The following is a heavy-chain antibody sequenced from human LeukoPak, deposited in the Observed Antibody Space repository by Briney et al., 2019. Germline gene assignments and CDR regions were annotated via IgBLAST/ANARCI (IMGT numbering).Heavy chain of an antibody. CDR3: VRDGDDFNFDY. J-gene: IGHJ4*02. V-gene: IGHV3-74*01. CDR1: GFTFSSYW. CDR2: ITSDGSST. Sequence: PGGSLRLSCAASGFTFSSYWMHWVRQAPGEGLVWVSRITSDGSSTSHADSVKGRFTISRDNAKNTLYLHMHSLRAEDTAVYYCVRDGDDFNFDYWGQGSLVTVSS. D-gene: IGHD5-24*01.